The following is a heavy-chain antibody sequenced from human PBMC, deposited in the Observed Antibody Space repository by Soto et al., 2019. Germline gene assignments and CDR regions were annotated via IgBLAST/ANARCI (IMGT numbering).Heavy chain of an antibody. CDR3: VRDGTKTLRDWFDP. J-gene: IGHJ5*02. Sequence: KTSETLSLTCTVSGASISGFYWSWIRKSAGKGLEWIGRIYATGTTDYNPSLKSRVLMSVDTSKKQFSLKLRSVTAADTAVYYCVRDGTKTLRDWFDPWGQGISVTVSS. D-gene: IGHD1-1*01. CDR1: GASISGFY. V-gene: IGHV4-4*07. CDR2: IYATGTT.